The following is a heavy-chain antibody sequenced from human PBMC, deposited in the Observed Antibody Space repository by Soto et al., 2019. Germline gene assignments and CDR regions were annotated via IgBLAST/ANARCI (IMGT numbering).Heavy chain of an antibody. J-gene: IGHJ6*02. CDR1: GYTFTSYS. CDR3: ARRKTYYAGSVTSRVAYYGMDV. V-gene: IGHV1-46*01. CDR2: INPSGGST. Sequence: GASVKVSCKASGYTFTSYSIYWVRQAPGQGLEWMGIINPSGGSTTYAQNFQGRVTVTRDTSTSTVYMELNSLRSEDTAVYYCARRKTYYAGSVTSRVAYYGMDVWGQGTTVTVSS. D-gene: IGHD3-10*01.